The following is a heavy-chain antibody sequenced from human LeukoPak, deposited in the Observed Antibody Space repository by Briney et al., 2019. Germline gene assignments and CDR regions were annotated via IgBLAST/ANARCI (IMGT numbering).Heavy chain of an antibody. CDR3: ARAYQHLGGLSFPGS. Sequence: ASVKVSCKASGYTFTNYAMNWVRQAPGQGLQWMGWIDPNTGNPTYAQGFTGRFVFSLDTSVSTTYLQISSLKPEDTAVYYCARAYQHLGGLSFPGSWGQGTLVTVSS. V-gene: IGHV7-4-1*02. J-gene: IGHJ5*02. CDR2: IDPNTGNP. D-gene: IGHD3-16*01. CDR1: GYTFTNYA.